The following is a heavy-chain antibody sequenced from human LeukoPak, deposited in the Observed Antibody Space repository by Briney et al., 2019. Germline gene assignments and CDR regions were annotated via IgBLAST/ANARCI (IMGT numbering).Heavy chain of an antibody. J-gene: IGHJ4*02. CDR3: ARGRQYSGYDGRSYYFDY. CDR2: IIPIFGTA. CDR1: GGTFSSYA. Sequence: ASVKVSCKASGGTFSSYAISWVRQAPGQGLEWMGGIIPIFGTANYAQKFQGRVTITTDESTSTAYMELSSLRSEDTAVYYCARGRQYSGYDGRSYYFDYWGQGTLVTVSS. V-gene: IGHV1-69*05. D-gene: IGHD5-12*01.